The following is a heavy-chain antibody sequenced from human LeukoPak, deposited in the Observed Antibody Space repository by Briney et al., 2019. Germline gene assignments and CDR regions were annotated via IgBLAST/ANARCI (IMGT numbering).Heavy chain of an antibody. CDR1: GFTFSSYW. D-gene: IGHD3-10*01. V-gene: IGHV3-21*01. J-gene: IGHJ4*02. Sequence: GGSLRLSCAASGFTFSSYWMSWVRQAPGKGLEWVSSISSSSSYIYYADSVKGRFTISRDNAKNSLYLQMNSLRAEDTAVYYCARGLAGNFDYWGQGTLVTVSS. CDR3: ARGLAGNFDY. CDR2: ISSSSSYI.